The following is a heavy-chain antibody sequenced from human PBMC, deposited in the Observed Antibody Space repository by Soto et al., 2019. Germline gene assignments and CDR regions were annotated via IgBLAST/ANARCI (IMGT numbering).Heavy chain of an antibody. CDR1: GFTFSNAW. Sequence: GGSLRLSCAASGFTFSNAWMSWVRQAPRKGLEWVGRIKSKTDGGTTDYAAPVKGRFTISRDDSKNTLYLQMNSLKTEDTAVYYCTTGVVVPAATSDYYYYYGMDVWGQGTTVTVSS. D-gene: IGHD2-2*01. J-gene: IGHJ6*02. CDR2: IKSKTDGGTT. CDR3: TTGVVVPAATSDYYYYYGMDV. V-gene: IGHV3-15*01.